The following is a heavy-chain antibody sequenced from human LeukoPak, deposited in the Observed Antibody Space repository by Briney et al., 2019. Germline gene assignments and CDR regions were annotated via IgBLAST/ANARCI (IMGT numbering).Heavy chain of an antibody. V-gene: IGHV1-2*02. CDR2: INPTSGGT. CDR1: EYTFTGYY. D-gene: IGHD6-19*01. J-gene: IGHJ4*02. CDR3: ARGTTGWYSPSF. Sequence: ASMKVSCKASEYTFTGYYIHWVRQAPGQGLEWMGWINPTSGGTKYAQKFQDRVTMTRDTSTTTVYMQLSSLTSDDTAVYYCARGTTGWYSPSFWGQGTLVTVSS.